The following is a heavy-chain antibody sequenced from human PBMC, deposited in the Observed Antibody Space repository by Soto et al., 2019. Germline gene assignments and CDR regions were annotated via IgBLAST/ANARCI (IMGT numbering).Heavy chain of an antibody. CDR2: INHSGST. CDR1: GGSFSGYY. CDR3: ARGFGYFDWLLYSYYYYYMDV. Sequence: SETLSLTCAVYGGSFSGYYWSWNRQPPGKGLEWIGEINHSGSTNYNPSLKSRVTISVDTSKNQFSLKLSSVTAADTAVYYCARGFGYFDWLLYSYYYYYMDVWGKGTTVTVSS. V-gene: IGHV4-34*01. J-gene: IGHJ6*03. D-gene: IGHD3-9*01.